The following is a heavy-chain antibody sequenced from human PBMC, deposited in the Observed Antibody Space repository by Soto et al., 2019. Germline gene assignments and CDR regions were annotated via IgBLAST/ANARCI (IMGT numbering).Heavy chain of an antibody. CDR3: TRDSISGVVGFDY. CDR1: GFTFSSYE. J-gene: IGHJ4*02. CDR2: ISSSGSTI. V-gene: IGHV3-48*03. Sequence: EVQLVESGGGLVQPGGSLRLSCAASGFTFSSYEMNWVRQAPGKGLEWVSYISSSGSTIYYADSVKGRFTISRDNAKNSLFLQMSSLRDADTAVYYCTRDSISGVVGFDYWGQGTLVTVSS. D-gene: IGHD3-3*01.